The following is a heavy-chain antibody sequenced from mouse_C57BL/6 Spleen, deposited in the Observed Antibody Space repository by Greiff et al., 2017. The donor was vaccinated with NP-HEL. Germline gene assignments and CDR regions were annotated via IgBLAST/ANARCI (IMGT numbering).Heavy chain of an antibody. CDR1: GYTFTSYW. CDR3: ARSGYGSSWGFAY. D-gene: IGHD1-1*01. CDR2: IHPNSGST. Sequence: VQLQQPGAELVKPGASVKLSCKASGYTFTSYWMHWVKQRPGQGLEWIGMIHPNSGSTNYNEKFKSKATLTVDKSSSTAYMQLSSLTSEDSAVYYCARSGYGSSWGFAYWGQGTLVTVSA. V-gene: IGHV1-64*01. J-gene: IGHJ3*01.